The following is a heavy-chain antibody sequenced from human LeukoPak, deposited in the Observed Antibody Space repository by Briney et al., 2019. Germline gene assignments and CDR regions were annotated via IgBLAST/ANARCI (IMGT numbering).Heavy chain of an antibody. D-gene: IGHD2-2*02. J-gene: IGHJ5*02. Sequence: GGSLRLSCAASGFTFSSYSMNWVRQAPGKGLEWVSGINWNGGSRGYADSVKGRFTISRDNAKNSVYLQMNSLRSEDTAFYHCARDRCSSTSCYNTPNWFDPWGQGTLVTVSS. CDR3: ARDRCSSTSCYNTPNWFDP. V-gene: IGHV3-20*01. CDR2: INWNGGSR. CDR1: GFTFSSYS.